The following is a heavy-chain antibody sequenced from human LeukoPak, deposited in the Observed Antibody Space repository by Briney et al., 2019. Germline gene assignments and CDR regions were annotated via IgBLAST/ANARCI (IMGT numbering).Heavy chain of an antibody. D-gene: IGHD5-12*01. CDR1: GFTFSDYY. J-gene: IGHJ4*02. CDR3: ARDEGGYDFGY. Sequence: GSLRLSCAASGFTFSDYYMSWIRQPPGKGLEWIGSIYYSGSTYYNPSLKSRVTISVDTSKNQFSLKLSSVTAADTAVYYCARDEGGYDFGYWGQGTLVTVSS. CDR2: IYYSGST. V-gene: IGHV4-38-2*02.